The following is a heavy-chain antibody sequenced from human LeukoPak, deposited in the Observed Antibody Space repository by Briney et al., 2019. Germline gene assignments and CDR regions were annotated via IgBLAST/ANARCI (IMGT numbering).Heavy chain of an antibody. CDR1: GGSINSYY. Sequence: SETLSLTCTVAGGSINSYYWSWIRQPPGKGREWIAYIYYSGSTDYNRCFKSRVTISGDTSKNQFSLRLSSVTAADTAVYYCPSPPLRSHLDYWGQGTLLTVSS. J-gene: IGHJ4*02. CDR3: PSPPLRSHLDY. D-gene: IGHD2-2*01. CDR2: IYYSGST. V-gene: IGHV4-59*08.